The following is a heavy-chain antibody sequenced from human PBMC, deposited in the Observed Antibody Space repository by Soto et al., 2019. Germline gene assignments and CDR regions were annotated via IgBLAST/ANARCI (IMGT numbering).Heavy chain of an antibody. D-gene: IGHD6-19*01. CDR2: IYYSGST. CDR1: GGSISSGGYY. J-gene: IGHJ5*02. V-gene: IGHV4-31*03. Sequence: QVQLQESGPGLVKPSQTLSLTCTVSGGSISSGGYYWSWIRQHPGKGLEWIGYIYYSGSTYYNPSLKSRVTLSGDTSKNQFSLKLSSVTAADTAVYYCARERYSSGWYFNWFDPWGQGTLVTVSS. CDR3: ARERYSSGWYFNWFDP.